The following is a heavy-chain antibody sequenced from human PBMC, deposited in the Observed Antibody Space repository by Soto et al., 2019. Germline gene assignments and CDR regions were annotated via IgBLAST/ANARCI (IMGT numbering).Heavy chain of an antibody. CDR3: AKKGAGRGSGTSSQDVGMDV. CDR2: ISGSGGST. J-gene: IGHJ6*02. Sequence: QPGGSLRLSCAASGFTFSSYAMSWVRQAPGKGLEWVSAISGSGGSTYYADSVKGRFTISRDNSKNTLYLQMNSLRAEDTAVYYCAKKGAGRGSGTSSQDVGMDVWGQGTTVTVSS. V-gene: IGHV3-23*01. D-gene: IGHD3-10*01. CDR1: GFTFSSYA.